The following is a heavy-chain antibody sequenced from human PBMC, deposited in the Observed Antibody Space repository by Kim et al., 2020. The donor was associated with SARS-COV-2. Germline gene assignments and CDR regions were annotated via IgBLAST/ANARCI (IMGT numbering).Heavy chain of an antibody. CDR3: ARFLSPDFQSAREGDYY. D-gene: IGHD3-10*01. V-gene: IGHV3-23*01. CDR2: ISGSGVST. J-gene: IGHJ6*03. Sequence: GGSLRLSCAASEFSFGDFAMSWVRQAPGKGLEWVSSISGSGVSTYFADSVRGRFSIARDNSMNTVYLQMNSLRVEDTGVYYCARFLSPDFQSAREGDYY. CDR1: EFSFGDFA.